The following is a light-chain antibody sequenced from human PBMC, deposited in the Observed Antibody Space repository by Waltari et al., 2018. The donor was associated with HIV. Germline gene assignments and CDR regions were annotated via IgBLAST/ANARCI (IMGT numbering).Light chain of an antibody. Sequence: EVVMTQSPDTLSVSPGERATLSCRASQNVGATLAWYQVRPGQAPSLLIYGATSRTTGFPARFSASGSGTEFTLTISSLQSEDFAIYYCQQYNDLPQTFGQGTRVDMK. CDR1: QNVGAT. CDR2: GAT. J-gene: IGKJ1*01. V-gene: IGKV3-15*01. CDR3: QQYNDLPQT.